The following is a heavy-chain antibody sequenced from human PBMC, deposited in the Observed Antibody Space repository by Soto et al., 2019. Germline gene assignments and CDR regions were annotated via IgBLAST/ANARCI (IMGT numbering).Heavy chain of an antibody. CDR2: INAGNGDT. CDR3: ARSGDPGITVTGPFDS. D-gene: IGHD6-19*01. Sequence: ASVKVSCKTSGYSFPSYAINWVRQAPGQSLEWMGWINAGNGDTDYSQKFHDRVTITMDTSARTAYMELSSLRSEDTAMYYCARSGDPGITVTGPFDSWGQGTLVTVSS. V-gene: IGHV1-3*01. J-gene: IGHJ4*02. CDR1: GYSFPSYA.